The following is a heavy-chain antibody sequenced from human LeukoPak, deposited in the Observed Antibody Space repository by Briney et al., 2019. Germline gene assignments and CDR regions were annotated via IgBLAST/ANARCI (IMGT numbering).Heavy chain of an antibody. CDR2: ISGSGGST. Sequence: GGSLRLSCAVSGFTFNNYAMSWVRQAPGKGLEWVSTISGSGGSTYYADSVKGRFTISRDNSKNTLYLQMNSLRAEDTALYYCAKNTGIAVAGAFDYWGQGTLVTVSS. J-gene: IGHJ4*02. CDR1: GFTFNNYA. D-gene: IGHD6-19*01. V-gene: IGHV3-23*01. CDR3: AKNTGIAVAGAFDY.